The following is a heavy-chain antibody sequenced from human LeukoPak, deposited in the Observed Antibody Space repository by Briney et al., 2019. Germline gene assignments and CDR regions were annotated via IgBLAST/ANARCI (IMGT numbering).Heavy chain of an antibody. D-gene: IGHD5-24*01. CDR1: GGSISSSSYY. J-gene: IGHJ3*02. Sequence: PSETLSLTCTVSGGSISSSSYYWGWIRQPPGKGLEWIGSIYYSGSTYYNPSLKSRVTISVDTSKNQFSLKLSSVTAADTAVYYCARVSVRGDGYNYWPSGAFDIWGQGTMVTVSS. CDR3: ARVSVRGDGYNYWPSGAFDI. V-gene: IGHV4-39*07. CDR2: IYYSGST.